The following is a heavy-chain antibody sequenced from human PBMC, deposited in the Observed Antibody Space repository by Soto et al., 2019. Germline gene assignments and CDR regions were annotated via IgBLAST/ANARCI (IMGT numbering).Heavy chain of an antibody. Sequence: PGGSLRLSCAASGFSVTANSMSWVRQAPGKGLEWVSVMHSDVTTYYADSVKGRFIISRDNAQNSLFLQMNTLRPEDSAIYYCARVAYWGPGTQVTVSS. CDR3: ARVAY. CDR2: MHSDVTT. J-gene: IGHJ4*02. CDR1: GFSVTANS. V-gene: IGHV3-53*01.